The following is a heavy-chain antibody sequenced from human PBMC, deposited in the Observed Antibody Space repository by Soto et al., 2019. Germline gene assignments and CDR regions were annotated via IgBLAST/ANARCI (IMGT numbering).Heavy chain of an antibody. CDR3: ARDYYGSGSYYNFYYYYYGMDV. J-gene: IGHJ6*02. CDR1: GFTFSSYG. CDR2: IWYDGSNK. V-gene: IGHV3-33*01. Sequence: GGSLRLSCAASGFTFSSYGMHWVRQAPGKGLEWVAVIWYDGSNKYYADSVKGRFTISRDNSKNTLYLQMNSLRAEDTAVYYCARDYYGSGSYYNFYYYYYGMDVWGQGTTVTVSS. D-gene: IGHD3-10*01.